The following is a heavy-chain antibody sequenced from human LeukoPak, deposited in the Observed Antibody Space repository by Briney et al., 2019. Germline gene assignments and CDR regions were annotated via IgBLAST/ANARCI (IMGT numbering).Heavy chain of an antibody. CDR3: ARDIGGYSYGVDY. D-gene: IGHD5-18*01. J-gene: IGHJ4*02. Sequence: SVKVSCKASGGTFSSYAISWVRQAPGQGLEWMGRIIPILGIANYAQKFQGRVTTTADKSTSTAYMELSSLRSEDTAVYYCARDIGGYSYGVDYWGQGTLVTVSS. CDR2: IIPILGIA. V-gene: IGHV1-69*04. CDR1: GGTFSSYA.